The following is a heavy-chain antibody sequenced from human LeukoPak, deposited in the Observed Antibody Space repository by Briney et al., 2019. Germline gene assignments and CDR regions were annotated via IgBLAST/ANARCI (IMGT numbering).Heavy chain of an antibody. CDR2: MNPNSGIT. CDR1: LYTFTTYD. J-gene: IGHJ6*03. CDR3: ARGAGATYYYYYMDV. V-gene: IGHV1-8*01. Sequence: ASVRVSSTPSLYTFTTYDINWVRQAAGQRLEWRGWMNPNSGITGYAQNSPCRVTMTKNTSIITAYVELSSLRSEDTAVYYCARGAGATYYYYYMDVWGKGTTVTVSS.